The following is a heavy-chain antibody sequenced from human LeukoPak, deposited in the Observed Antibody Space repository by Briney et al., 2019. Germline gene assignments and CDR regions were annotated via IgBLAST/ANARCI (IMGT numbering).Heavy chain of an antibody. CDR1: GGSIGSYY. CDR2: IYYSGST. J-gene: IGHJ4*02. Sequence: SETLSLTCTVSGGSIGSYYWSWIRQPPGKGLEWIGYIYYSGSTNYNPSLKSRVTISVDTSKNQFSLKLSSVTAADTAVYYCAGRGMVPFDYWGQGTLVTVSS. CDR3: AGRGMVPFDY. V-gene: IGHV4-59*08. D-gene: IGHD4/OR15-4a*01.